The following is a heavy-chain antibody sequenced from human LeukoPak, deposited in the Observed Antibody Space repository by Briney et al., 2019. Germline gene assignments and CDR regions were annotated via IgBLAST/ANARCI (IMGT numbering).Heavy chain of an antibody. CDR1: EFPFSDYG. J-gene: IGHJ4*02. CDR2: IYSGGNT. Sequence: GGSLRLSCAASEFPFSDYGMRWVRQAPVKGLECVSVIYSGGNTYYADSVKGRFTISRDNSKNTLYLQMNSLRAEDTAVYYCARKTDSGGQGDYWGPGTLVTVSS. CDR3: ARKTDSGGQGDY. D-gene: IGHD3-22*01. V-gene: IGHV3-66*01.